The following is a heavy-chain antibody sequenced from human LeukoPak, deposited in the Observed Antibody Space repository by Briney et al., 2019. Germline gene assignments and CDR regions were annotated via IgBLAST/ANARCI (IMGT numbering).Heavy chain of an antibody. V-gene: IGHV7-4-1*02. D-gene: IGHD3-16*01. J-gene: IGHJ4*02. Sequence: VASVKVSCKASGYTFTSYAMNWVRQAPGQGLEWMGRINTNTGNPTYAQGFTERFVFSLDTSVTTAYLQISNLKTEDTAVYYCARHDNDDDFDYWGQGTLVTVSS. CDR2: INTNTGNP. CDR3: ARHDNDDDFDY. CDR1: GYTFTSYA.